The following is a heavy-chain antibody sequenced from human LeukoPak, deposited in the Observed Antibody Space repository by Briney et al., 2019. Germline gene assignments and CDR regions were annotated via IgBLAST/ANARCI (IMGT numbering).Heavy chain of an antibody. J-gene: IGHJ4*02. Sequence: GGSLRLSCTASGFTFRSHWMTWVRQSPGKGLEWVANIKEDGSVKYYVDSMKGRFTISRDNTKNELYLQMSSLRADDTAVYFCARDSTWVLDYWGQGTLISVSS. D-gene: IGHD1-26*01. CDR3: ARDSTWVLDY. V-gene: IGHV3-7*03. CDR2: IKEDGSVK. CDR1: GFTFRSHW.